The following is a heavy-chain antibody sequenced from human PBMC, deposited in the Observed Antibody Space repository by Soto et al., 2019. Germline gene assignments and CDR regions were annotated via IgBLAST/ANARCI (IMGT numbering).Heavy chain of an antibody. D-gene: IGHD1-26*01. Sequence: TDTSSLTSAVYGGSFSGYYWSWIRQPPGKGLEWIGEINHSGSTNYNPSLKSRVTISVDTSKNQFSLKLSSVTAADTAVYYCATGSIVGATGALDAFDIWGQGTTVPVS. J-gene: IGHJ3*02. CDR1: GGSFSGYY. CDR3: ATGSIVGATGALDAFDI. V-gene: IGHV4-34*01. CDR2: INHSGST.